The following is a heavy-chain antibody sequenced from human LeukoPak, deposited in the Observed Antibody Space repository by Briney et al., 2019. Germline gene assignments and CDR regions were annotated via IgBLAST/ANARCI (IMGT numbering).Heavy chain of an antibody. V-gene: IGHV4-38-2*02. Sequence: SETLSLTCTVSGYSISSGYYWGWIRQTPGKGLEWIGYIYHGGRTDYNPSLKSRVTISVDTSKNQFSLKLSSVTAADTAVYFCARGFRGHNFDHWGQGTLVTVSS. CDR2: IYHGGRT. J-gene: IGHJ4*02. D-gene: IGHD3-10*01. CDR1: GYSISSGYY. CDR3: ARGFRGHNFDH.